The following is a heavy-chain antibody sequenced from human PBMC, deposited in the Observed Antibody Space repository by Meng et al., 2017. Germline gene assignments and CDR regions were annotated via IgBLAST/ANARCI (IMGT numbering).Heavy chain of an antibody. CDR2: IYSSGST. J-gene: IGHJ3*02. D-gene: IGHD3-10*01. V-gene: IGHV3-53*05. CDR3: ASGGRSYDAFDI. CDR1: GFTVTTSY. Sequence: VELGGTGGRLLQPGGTLRRSGSASGFTVTTSYLSWVRQAPGKGLEWVSVIYSSGSTYYADSVKGRFTISRDNSKNTLYLQMNSLRAEDTAVYYCASGGRSYDAFDIWGQGTMVTVSS.